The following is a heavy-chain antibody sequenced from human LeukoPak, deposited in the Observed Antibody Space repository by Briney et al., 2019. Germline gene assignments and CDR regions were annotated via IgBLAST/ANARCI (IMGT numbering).Heavy chain of an antibody. V-gene: IGHV5-51*01. CDR3: ARIELRGYCSGGSCQ. D-gene: IGHD2-15*01. CDR2: IYPGDSDT. CDR1: GYSFTSYW. J-gene: IGHJ4*02. Sequence: GESLKISCKGSGYSFTSYWIGWVRQMPGKGLEWMGIIYPGDSDTRYSPSFQGQVTISADKSISTAYLQWSSLRASDTAMYYCARIELRGYCSGGSCQWGQGTLVTVSS.